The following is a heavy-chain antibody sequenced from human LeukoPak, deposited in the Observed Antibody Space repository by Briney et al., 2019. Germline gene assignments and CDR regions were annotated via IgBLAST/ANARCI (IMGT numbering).Heavy chain of an antibody. CDR1: GFTFSTSW. D-gene: IGHD6-13*01. Sequence: PEGSLRLSCVASGFTFSTSWMNWVRQAPGKGLEWVANIKGDGSVQSYVDSVKGRFTISRDNAKNSLFLQMNSLRAEDTAVYYCAKDRAQQLVLDFWGQGTLVTVSS. V-gene: IGHV3-7*05. CDR2: IKGDGSVQ. CDR3: AKDRAQQLVLDF. J-gene: IGHJ4*02.